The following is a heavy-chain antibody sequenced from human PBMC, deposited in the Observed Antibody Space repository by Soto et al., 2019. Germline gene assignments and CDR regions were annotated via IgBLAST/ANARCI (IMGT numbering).Heavy chain of an antibody. CDR3: ARDKVRIQLGGNYYYILDV. D-gene: IGHD1-1*01. Sequence: QVQLVQSGAEVKKPGSSVKVSCKASGGTFSTSAISWVRQAPGQGLEWVGGIMPVFPTPDYAKNFQGRVTITAHESTTTAYLELTSLRADATAVYYCARDKVRIQLGGNYYYILDVWGQGTAITVSS. CDR2: IMPVFPTP. J-gene: IGHJ6*02. CDR1: GGTFSTSA. V-gene: IGHV1-69*12.